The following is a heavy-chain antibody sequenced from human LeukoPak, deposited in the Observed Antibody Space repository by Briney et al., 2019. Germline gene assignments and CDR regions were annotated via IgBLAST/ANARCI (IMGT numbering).Heavy chain of an antibody. Sequence: ASVKVSCKASGYTFTSYGISWVRQAPGQGLEWMGWISAYNGNTNYAQKLQGRVTMTTDTSTSTAYMELRSLRSDDAAVYYCARGRNIVGATSRFDPWGQGTLVTVSS. V-gene: IGHV1-18*01. J-gene: IGHJ5*02. CDR1: GYTFTSYG. CDR3: ARGRNIVGATSRFDP. D-gene: IGHD1-26*01. CDR2: ISAYNGNT.